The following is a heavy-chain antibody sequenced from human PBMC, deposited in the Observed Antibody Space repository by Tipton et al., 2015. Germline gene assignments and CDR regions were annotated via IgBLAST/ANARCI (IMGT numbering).Heavy chain of an antibody. J-gene: IGHJ4*02. D-gene: IGHD3-9*01. V-gene: IGHV4-59*08. CDR2: IQYSGST. CDR1: SDSISKYY. CDR3: ACHDYDLLTRDYQTVDY. Sequence: TLSLTCSVSSDSISKYYWSWIRQPPGKELEWIGYIQYSGSTNYNPSLKSRVTISVDTSKTQFPLKMSSVTASDTAVYYCACHDYDLLTRDYQTVDYWGQGTRVTVSS.